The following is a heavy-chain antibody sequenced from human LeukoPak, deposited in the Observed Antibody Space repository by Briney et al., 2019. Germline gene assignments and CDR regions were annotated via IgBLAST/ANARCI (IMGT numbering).Heavy chain of an antibody. CDR1: GFTVSSNY. J-gene: IGHJ3*02. CDR3: AGGGIHDYGDLRAAFDI. Sequence: PGGSLRLSCAASGFTVSSNYMSWVRQAPGKGLEWVSIIYSGGSTFYADSVKGRFTISRDNSKNTLYLQMNSLRAEDTAVYYCAGGGIHDYGDLRAAFDIWGQGTMVTVSS. D-gene: IGHD4-17*01. CDR2: IYSGGST. V-gene: IGHV3-53*05.